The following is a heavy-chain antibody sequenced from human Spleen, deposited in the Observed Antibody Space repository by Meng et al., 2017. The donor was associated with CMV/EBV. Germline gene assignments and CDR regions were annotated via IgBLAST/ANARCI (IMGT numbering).Heavy chain of an antibody. CDR3: ASISFIVVVPAAIDYYYGMDV. J-gene: IGHJ6*02. Sequence: ASVKVSCKASGYTFSNFGISWVRQAPGQGLEWMGWISAQKDNTKYAQKVQGRVTMTTDTSTSTAYMELSSLRSEDTAVYYCASISFIVVVPAAIDYYYGMDVWGQGTTVTVSS. D-gene: IGHD2-2*02. CDR2: ISAQKDNT. V-gene: IGHV1-18*01. CDR1: GYTFSNFG.